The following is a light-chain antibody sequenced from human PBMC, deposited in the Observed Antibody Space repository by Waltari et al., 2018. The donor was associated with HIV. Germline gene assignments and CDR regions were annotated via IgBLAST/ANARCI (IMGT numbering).Light chain of an antibody. CDR3: QQYQSYSLT. CDR1: QSLSTW. Sequence: DIQLPQPTSTLAASVGERVPITCRSSQSLSTWLAWYQQQPGRAPKLLIYKTSSLQSGVPSRFSGSGSGTEFSLTISSLQPDDFTTYYCQQYQSYSLTFGQGTRLEMK. V-gene: IGKV1-5*03. CDR2: KTS. J-gene: IGKJ5*01.